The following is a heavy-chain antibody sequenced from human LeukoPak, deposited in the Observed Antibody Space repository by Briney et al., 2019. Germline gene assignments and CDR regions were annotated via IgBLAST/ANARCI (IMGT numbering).Heavy chain of an antibody. J-gene: IGHJ4*02. D-gene: IGHD3-10*01. CDR2: IRYDGSNK. CDR3: AKDLYGSGSYQVRLFDY. CDR1: GFTFSSYC. Sequence: GGSLRLSCAASGFTFSSYCMHWVRQAPGKGLEWVSFIRYDGSNKFYADSVKGRFTISRDNSKNTLYLQMNSLRVEDTAVYYCAKDLYGSGSYQVRLFDYWGQGTLVTVSS. V-gene: IGHV3-30*02.